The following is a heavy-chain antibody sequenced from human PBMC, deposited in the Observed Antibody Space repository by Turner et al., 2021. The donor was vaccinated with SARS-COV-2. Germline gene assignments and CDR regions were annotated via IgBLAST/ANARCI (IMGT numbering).Heavy chain of an antibody. Sequence: QLQLPESGPGLVKPSATLSLTCAVSGGSISTTNHYWGWIRQPPGKVLEWIGSISYTGRTFYTPSLKSRVTLSMDTSKNHFSLKVTSVTAADTAVYYCARQGGVDYWGQGTLVTVSS. CDR3: ARQGGVDY. V-gene: IGHV4-39*01. CDR1: GGSISTTNHY. J-gene: IGHJ4*02. CDR2: ISYTGRT.